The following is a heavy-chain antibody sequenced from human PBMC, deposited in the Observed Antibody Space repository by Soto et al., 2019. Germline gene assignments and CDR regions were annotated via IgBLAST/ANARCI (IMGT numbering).Heavy chain of an antibody. Sequence: HPGGSLRLSCAASGLTVSSNYMSWVRQAPGKGLEWLSIIYTDGTTSYADSVKGRFTISRDNFKNTLYLQMNNLRAEDTAVYYCAILSNWGQGTLVTVSS. D-gene: IGHD6-6*01. J-gene: IGHJ4*02. V-gene: IGHV3-53*01. CDR3: AILSN. CDR2: IYTDGTT. CDR1: GLTVSSNY.